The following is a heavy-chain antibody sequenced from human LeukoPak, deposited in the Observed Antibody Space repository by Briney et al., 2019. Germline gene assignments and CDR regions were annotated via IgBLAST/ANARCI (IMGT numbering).Heavy chain of an antibody. V-gene: IGHV3-74*01. CDR3: ARIYGGTFDY. CDR2: INSDGSTT. Sequence: PGGSLRPSCAASGFTFSSYWMHWVRQAPGKGLVWVSRINSDGSTTSYADSVKGRFTISRDNAKNTLYLQMNSLRGEDTAVYYCARIYGGTFDYWGQGTLVTVSS. D-gene: IGHD4-23*01. J-gene: IGHJ4*02. CDR1: GFTFSSYW.